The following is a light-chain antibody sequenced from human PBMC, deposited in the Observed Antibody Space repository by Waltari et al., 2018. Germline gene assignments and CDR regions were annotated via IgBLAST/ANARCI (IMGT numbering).Light chain of an antibody. V-gene: IGLV6-57*03. J-gene: IGLJ2*01. CDR1: SNSIASNY. CDR2: EDN. Sequence: NSLLTQPHSVSESPGKTVTLSSTRTSNSIASNYVQWYQQRPGSAPTTVIFEDNQRPSGVPYRFSASIDTSSNSASLTISGLKTEDEALYYCQSYDSDEGVVFGGGTKLTVL. CDR3: QSYDSDEGVV.